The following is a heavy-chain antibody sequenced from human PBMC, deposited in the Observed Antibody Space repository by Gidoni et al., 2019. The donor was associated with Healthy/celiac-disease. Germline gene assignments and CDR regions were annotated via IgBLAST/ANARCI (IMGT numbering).Heavy chain of an antibody. D-gene: IGHD1-26*01. CDR3: AKGGRWEILPDDAFDI. J-gene: IGHJ3*02. CDR1: GFTFSSYG. CDR2: ISYDGSNK. Sequence: CPVYGFTFSSYGMHWVRQAPGKGLECVAVISYDGSNKYAADSMKGRFTISRDNTKNTLYLQMNSRRAEDTAVYYCAKGGRWEILPDDAFDIWGQGTMVTVSS. V-gene: IGHV3-30*18.